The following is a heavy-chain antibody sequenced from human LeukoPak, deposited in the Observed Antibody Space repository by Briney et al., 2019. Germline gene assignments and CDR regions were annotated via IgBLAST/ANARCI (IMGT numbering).Heavy chain of an antibody. V-gene: IGHV3-66*01. CDR2: IYTGGST. D-gene: IGHD2-2*01. J-gene: IGHJ6*03. CDR3: ARDRPAWGFMDV. Sequence: GGSLRLSCAASGFTVSSNYMSWVRQAPGKGLEWVSAIYTGGSTYYAGSVKGRFTISRDNSKNTLYLQMNSLRAEDTAVYYCARDRPAWGFMDVWGKGTTVTVSS. CDR1: GFTVSSNY.